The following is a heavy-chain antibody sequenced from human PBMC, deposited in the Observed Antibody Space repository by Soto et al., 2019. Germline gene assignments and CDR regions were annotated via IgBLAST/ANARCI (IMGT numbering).Heavy chain of an antibody. J-gene: IGHJ3*02. CDR1: GFTFSNAW. CDR2: IKSKTDGGTT. D-gene: IGHD4-17*01. V-gene: IGHV3-15*01. CDR3: TTESMGDYGRDAFDI. Sequence: PWGSLRLSCAASGFTFSNAWMSWVRQAPGKGLEWVGRIKSKTDGGTTDYAAPVKGRFTISRDDSKNTLYLQMNSLKTEDTAVYYCTTESMGDYGRDAFDIWGQGTMVTVSS.